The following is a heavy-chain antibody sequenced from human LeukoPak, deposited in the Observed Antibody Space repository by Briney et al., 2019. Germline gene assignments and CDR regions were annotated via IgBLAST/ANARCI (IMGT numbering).Heavy chain of an antibody. Sequence: ASVKVSCKASGYTFSSYGINWVRQAPGQGLEWMGWISVINSDNIRYAQNFQGRLTMTTDTSTTTAYMELSSLRSEDTAVFYCARGYGSSVRLIGMVVWGQGTTVTVSS. D-gene: IGHD3-16*01. CDR2: ISVINSDNI. CDR1: GYTFSSYG. CDR3: ARGYGSSVRLIGMVV. J-gene: IGHJ6*02. V-gene: IGHV1-18*01.